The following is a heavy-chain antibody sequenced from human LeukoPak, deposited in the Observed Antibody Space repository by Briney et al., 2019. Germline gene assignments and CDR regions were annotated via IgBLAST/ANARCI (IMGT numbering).Heavy chain of an antibody. D-gene: IGHD5-18*01. CDR2: IIPILGIA. J-gene: IGHJ6*02. V-gene: IGHV1-69*04. Sequence: SVKVSCKASGGTFSSYAISWVRQAPGQGLEWMGRIIPILGIANYAQKFQGRVTITADKSTSTAHMELSSLRSEDTAVYYCARGADTAMLDDYYYGMDVWGQGTTVTVSS. CDR3: ARGADTAMLDDYYYGMDV. CDR1: GGTFSSYA.